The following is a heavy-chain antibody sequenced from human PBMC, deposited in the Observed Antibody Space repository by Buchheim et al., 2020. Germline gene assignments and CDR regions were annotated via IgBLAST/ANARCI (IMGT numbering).Heavy chain of an antibody. CDR2: ISGSGGST. CDR1: GFTFSSYA. Sequence: EVQLLESGGGLVQPGGSLRLSCAASGFTFSSYAMSWVRQAPGKGLEWVSAISGSGGSTYYADSVKGRFTMSRYNSKNTLYLQMNSLRAEDTAVYYCAKDYDYDFWSGYSYFDYWGQGTL. V-gene: IGHV3-23*01. D-gene: IGHD3-3*01. J-gene: IGHJ4*02. CDR3: AKDYDYDFWSGYSYFDY.